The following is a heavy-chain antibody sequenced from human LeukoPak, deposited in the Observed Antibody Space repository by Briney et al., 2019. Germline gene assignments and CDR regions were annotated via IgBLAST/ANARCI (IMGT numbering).Heavy chain of an antibody. D-gene: IGHD2-21*02. CDR2: ISSSSSYI. CDR3: ARSPGTATRTYYFDY. Sequence: GGSLRLSCAASGFTFSSYSMNWVRQAPGKGLEWVSSISSSSSYIYYADSVKGRFTISRDNAKNSLYLQMNSLRAEDTAVYYCARSPGTATRTYYFDYWGQGTLVTVSS. J-gene: IGHJ4*02. V-gene: IGHV3-21*01. CDR1: GFTFSSYS.